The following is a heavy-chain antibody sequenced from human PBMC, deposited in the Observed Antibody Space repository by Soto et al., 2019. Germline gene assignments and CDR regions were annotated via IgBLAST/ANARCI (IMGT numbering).Heavy chain of an antibody. Sequence: ASVKVSCKASGYTFTSYYMHWVRQAPGRGLEWMGIINPSGGSTSYAQKFQGRVTMTRDTSTSTVYMELSSLRSEDTAVYYCARDASMIVGATNDAFDIWGQGTMVTVSS. J-gene: IGHJ3*02. CDR3: ARDASMIVGATNDAFDI. D-gene: IGHD1-26*01. CDR2: INPSGGST. CDR1: GYTFTSYY. V-gene: IGHV1-46*01.